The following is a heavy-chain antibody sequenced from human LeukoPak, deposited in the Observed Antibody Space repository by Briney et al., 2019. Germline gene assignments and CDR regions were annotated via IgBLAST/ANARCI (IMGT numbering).Heavy chain of an antibody. CDR3: AGRYYYDSSGLDAFDI. J-gene: IGHJ3*02. Sequence: TSETLSLTCTVSGGSISSYYWSWIRQPPGKGLEWIGYIYYSGSTNYNPSLKSRVTISVDTSKNQFSLKLSSVTAADTAVYHCAGRYYYDSSGLDAFDIWGQGTMVTVSS. CDR2: IYYSGST. V-gene: IGHV4-59*08. CDR1: GGSISSYY. D-gene: IGHD3-22*01.